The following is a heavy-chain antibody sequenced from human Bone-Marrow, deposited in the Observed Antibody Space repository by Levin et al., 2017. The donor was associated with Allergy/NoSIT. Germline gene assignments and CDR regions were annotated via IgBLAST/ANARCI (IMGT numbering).Heavy chain of an antibody. J-gene: IGHJ4*01. CDR1: GYPFTTFW. CDR2: IYPGDSNI. Sequence: GESLKISCKTSGYPFTTFWVGWVRQMPGKGLEWVGIIYPGDSNIAYSPSFEGRVTMSADRSISTAYLEWSTLRASDTATYYCARVAAYSNDFDSWGQGSLVSVSS. V-gene: IGHV5-51*06. CDR3: ARVAAYSNDFDS. D-gene: IGHD4-11*01.